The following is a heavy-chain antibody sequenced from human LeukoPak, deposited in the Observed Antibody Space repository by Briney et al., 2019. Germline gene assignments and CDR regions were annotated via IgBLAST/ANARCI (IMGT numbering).Heavy chain of an antibody. J-gene: IGHJ4*02. CDR2: VSEGGVLT. D-gene: IGHD3-22*01. CDR1: GFSFRTYA. CDR3: AKEGRPNSGGGYYDY. V-gene: IGHV3-23*01. Sequence: GGSLRLSCAASGFSFRTYAMGWARQAPGKGLEWVSTVSEGGVLTYYAASVKGRFTVSRDNSKNTLYLQMNSLRAEDTAVYYCAKEGRPNSGGGYYDYWGQGTRVTVSS.